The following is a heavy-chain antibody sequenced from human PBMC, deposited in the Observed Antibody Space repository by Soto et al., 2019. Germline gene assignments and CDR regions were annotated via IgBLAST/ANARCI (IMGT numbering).Heavy chain of an antibody. CDR2: ISHSGSA. V-gene: IGHV4-34*01. CDR1: VEPFSGYY. Sequence: SETLSLTCTVYVEPFSGYYWSWIRQPPGKGLEWIGEISHSGSANYNPSLKSRVTISVDMSKIQFSLRLSSVTSADTAVYYCARKQWLGPLDYWGQGTLVTVSS. D-gene: IGHD6-19*01. CDR3: ARKQWLGPLDY. J-gene: IGHJ4*02.